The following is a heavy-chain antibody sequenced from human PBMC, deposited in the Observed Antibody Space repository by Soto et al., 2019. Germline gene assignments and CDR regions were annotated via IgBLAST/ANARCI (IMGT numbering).Heavy chain of an antibody. CDR2: ISAYNGNT. CDR3: ARDEYSSSWFAGWFDP. Sequence: QVQLVQSGAEVKKPGSSVKVSCKASGGTFTSYGISWVRQAPGQGLEWMGWISAYNGNTNYAQKLQGRVTMTTDTSTSTAYMELRSLRSDDTAVYYCARDEYSSSWFAGWFDPWGQGTLVTVSS. D-gene: IGHD6-13*01. J-gene: IGHJ5*02. V-gene: IGHV1-18*01. CDR1: GGTFTSYG.